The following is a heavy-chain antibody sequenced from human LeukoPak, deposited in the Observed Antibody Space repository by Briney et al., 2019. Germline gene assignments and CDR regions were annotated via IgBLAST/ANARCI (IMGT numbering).Heavy chain of an antibody. Sequence: SETLSLTCAVYGGSFSGYYWSWIRQPPGKGLEWIGEINHSGSTNYNPSLKSRVTISVDTSKNQFSLKLSSVTAADTAVYYCARHVYDFWSGYSPFDYWGQGTLVTVSS. V-gene: IGHV4-34*01. CDR1: GGSFSGYY. CDR2: INHSGST. J-gene: IGHJ4*02. CDR3: ARHVYDFWSGYSPFDY. D-gene: IGHD3-3*01.